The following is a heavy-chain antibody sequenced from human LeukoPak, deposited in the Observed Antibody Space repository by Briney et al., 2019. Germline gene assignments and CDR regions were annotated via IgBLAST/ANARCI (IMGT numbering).Heavy chain of an antibody. Sequence: GESLRLSCAGSGLSFSSHWLHWVRQVPGKGLEWVARINGDGIAINYADSVKGRFTISRDNAKNTVYLQMNSLRAEDTALYYCAKVSVYYGSATGSGMDVWGQGTTVIVSS. J-gene: IGHJ6*02. V-gene: IGHV3-74*01. CDR3: AKVSVYYGSATGSGMDV. CDR1: GLSFSSHW. CDR2: INGDGIAI. D-gene: IGHD3-10*01.